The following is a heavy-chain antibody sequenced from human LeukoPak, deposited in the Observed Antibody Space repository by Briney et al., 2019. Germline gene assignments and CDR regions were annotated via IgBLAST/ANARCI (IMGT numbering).Heavy chain of an antibody. CDR3: ARRTVTSAFDI. J-gene: IGHJ3*02. Sequence: SETLSLTCTVSGGSISSYYWSWIRQPPGKGLEWIGYIYYSGSTNYNPSLKSRVTISVDTSKNQFSLKLSSVTAADTAVYYCARRTVTSAFDIWGQGTMVTVSS. V-gene: IGHV4-59*08. D-gene: IGHD4-17*01. CDR1: GGSISSYY. CDR2: IYYSGST.